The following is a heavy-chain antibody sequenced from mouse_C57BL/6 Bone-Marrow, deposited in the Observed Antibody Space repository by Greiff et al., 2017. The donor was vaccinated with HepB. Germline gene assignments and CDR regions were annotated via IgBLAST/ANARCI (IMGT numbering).Heavy chain of an antibody. CDR3: AKGKMRDYYAMDY. V-gene: IGHV1-59*01. Sequence: VQLQQPGAELVRPGTSVKLSCKASGYTFTSYWMHWVKQRPGQGLEWIGVIDPSDSYTNYNQKFKGKATLTVDTSSSTAYMQLSSLTSEDSAVYHCAKGKMRDYYAMDYWGQGTSVTVSS. J-gene: IGHJ4*01. CDR1: GYTFTSYW. D-gene: IGHD2-1*01. CDR2: IDPSDSYT.